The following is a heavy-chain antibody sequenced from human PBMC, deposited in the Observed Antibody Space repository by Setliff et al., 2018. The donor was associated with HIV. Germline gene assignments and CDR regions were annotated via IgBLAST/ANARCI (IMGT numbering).Heavy chain of an antibody. CDR1: GGSISSGSYY. CDR3: ARGQHSSTWGALFDY. Sequence: SETLSLTCTVSGGSISSGSYYWSWIRQPAGKGLEWIGRIYTSGSTNYNPSLKSRVTISIDKSKSQFSLKLSSVTVADTAVYYCARGQHSSTWGALFDYWGQGTLVTVSS. CDR2: IYTSGST. V-gene: IGHV4-61*02. J-gene: IGHJ4*02. D-gene: IGHD6-13*01.